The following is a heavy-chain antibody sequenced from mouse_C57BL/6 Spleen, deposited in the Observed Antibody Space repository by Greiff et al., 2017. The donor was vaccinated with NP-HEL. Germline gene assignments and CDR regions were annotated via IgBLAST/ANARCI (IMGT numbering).Heavy chain of an antibody. CDR2: ISDGGSYT. CDR3: ARNSAKGYYAMDY. CDR1: GFTFSSYA. V-gene: IGHV5-4*01. J-gene: IGHJ4*01. Sequence: EVQRVESGGGLVKPGGSLKLSCAASGFTFSSYAMSWVRQTPEKRLEWVATISDGGSYTYYPDNVKGRFTISRDNAKNNLYLQMSHLKSEDTAMYYCARNSAKGYYAMDYWGQGTSVTVSS.